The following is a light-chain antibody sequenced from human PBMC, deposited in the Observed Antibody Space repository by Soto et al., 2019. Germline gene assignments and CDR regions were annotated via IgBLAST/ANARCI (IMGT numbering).Light chain of an antibody. J-gene: IGKJ5*01. V-gene: IGKV3-11*01. CDR3: QQCSNWPPEIT. Sequence: IVLTQSPATLSLSPGERATLSCRASQNISIYLAWYQQRTGQAPRLLIYDASNRATGIPARFSGSGAGTEFTLTISSLEPEDFAVYYCQQCSNWPPEITFGQGTRLDIK. CDR2: DAS. CDR1: QNISIY.